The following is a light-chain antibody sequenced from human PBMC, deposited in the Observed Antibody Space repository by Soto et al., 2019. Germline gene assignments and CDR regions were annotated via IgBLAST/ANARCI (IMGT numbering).Light chain of an antibody. CDR2: AAS. J-gene: IGKJ5*01. CDR3: QQSYSTPFT. V-gene: IGKV1-39*01. CDR1: QSISSY. Sequence: IWMTQSPSLLSASTGDRVTITCRASQSISSYLNWYQQKPGKAPKLLIYAASSLQSGVLSRFSGSGSGTDFTLTISSLQPEDFATYYCQQSYSTPFTFGQGTRLEIK.